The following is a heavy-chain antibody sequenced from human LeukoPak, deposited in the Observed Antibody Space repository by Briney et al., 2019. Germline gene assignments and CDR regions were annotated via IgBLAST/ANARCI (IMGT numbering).Heavy chain of an antibody. D-gene: IGHD2-15*01. CDR2: INCGGSN. V-gene: IGHV4-31*03. CDR3: ARANCGGGTCYSDY. CDR1: AGSITSGGSY. J-gene: IGHJ4*02. Sequence: SQTLSLTCTVAAGSITSGGSYWSWIRQHPWNGLAWFGYINCGGSNYYIPSLKSRVIISVDTYKNQFSLKLSSVTAADTDEYYCARANCGGGTCYSDYWGQGTLVTVSS.